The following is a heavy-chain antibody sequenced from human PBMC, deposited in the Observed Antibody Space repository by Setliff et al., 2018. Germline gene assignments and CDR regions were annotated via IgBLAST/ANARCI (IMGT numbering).Heavy chain of an antibody. D-gene: IGHD2-15*01. CDR2: ISAYNGNT. CDR3: AKDNGGNPDCDY. V-gene: IGHV1-18*01. CDR1: GYTFTSYG. Sequence: ASVKVSCKASGYTFTSYGISWVRQAPGQGLEWMGWISAYNGNTNYAQKLRGRVTMTTDTSTSTAYMALSSLRSEDTAVYYCAKDNGGNPDCDYWGQGTLVTVPS. J-gene: IGHJ4*02.